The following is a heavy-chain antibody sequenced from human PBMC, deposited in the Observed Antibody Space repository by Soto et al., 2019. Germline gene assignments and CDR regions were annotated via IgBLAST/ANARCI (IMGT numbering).Heavy chain of an antibody. CDR1: GYTFTSYA. CDR2: INAGNGNT. CDR3: ARDLLGIAAAGTRDYYYYYYGMDV. D-gene: IGHD6-13*01. J-gene: IGHJ6*02. Sequence: ASVKVSCKASGYTFTSYAMHWVRQAPGQRLEWMGWINAGNGNTKYSQKFQGRVTITRDTSASTAYMELSSLRSEDTAVYYCARDLLGIAAAGTRDYYYYYYGMDVWGQGTTVTVSS. V-gene: IGHV1-3*01.